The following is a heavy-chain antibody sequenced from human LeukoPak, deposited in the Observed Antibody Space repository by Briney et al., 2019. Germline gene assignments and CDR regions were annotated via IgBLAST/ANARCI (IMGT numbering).Heavy chain of an antibody. J-gene: IGHJ4*02. D-gene: IGHD3-22*01. Sequence: GGSLRLSCAASGFTFSDYYMSWIRQAPGKGLEWVSAISGSGGSTYYADSVKGRFTISRDNSKNTLYLQMNSLRAEDTAVYYCAKEGAQIITMIVVVITGFDYWGQGTLVTVSS. CDR1: GFTFSDYY. CDR3: AKEGAQIITMIVVVITGFDY. CDR2: ISGSGGST. V-gene: IGHV3-23*01.